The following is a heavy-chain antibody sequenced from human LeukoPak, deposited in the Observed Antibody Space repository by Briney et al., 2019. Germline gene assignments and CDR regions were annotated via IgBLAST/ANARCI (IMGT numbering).Heavy chain of an antibody. CDR2: ISYDGSNK. CDR1: GFTFSSYG. J-gene: IGHJ6*02. V-gene: IGHV3-30*03. Sequence: GGSLRLSCAASGFTFSSYGMHWVRQAPGKGLEWVAVISYDGSNKYYADSVKGRFTISRDNSKNTLYLQMNSLRAEDTAVYYCARDIVVVPAAIPAYYYYYGMDVWGQGTTVTVSS. CDR3: ARDIVVVPAAIPAYYYYYGMDV. D-gene: IGHD2-2*02.